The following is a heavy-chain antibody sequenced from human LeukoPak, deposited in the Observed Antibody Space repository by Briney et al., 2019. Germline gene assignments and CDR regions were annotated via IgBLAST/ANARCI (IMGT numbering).Heavy chain of an antibody. CDR1: GLTFGNHV. Sequence: GGSLRLSCAASGLTFGNHVMFWVRQAPGKGLEWVAVIWYAGNKKDHADSVKGRFTISRDNSKNTLYLQMNSLRAEDTAVYYCATSSIRNSVLTLIYWGQGTLVTVSS. V-gene: IGHV3-33*01. J-gene: IGHJ4*02. CDR2: IWYAGNKK. D-gene: IGHD5/OR15-5a*01. CDR3: ATSSIRNSVLTLIY.